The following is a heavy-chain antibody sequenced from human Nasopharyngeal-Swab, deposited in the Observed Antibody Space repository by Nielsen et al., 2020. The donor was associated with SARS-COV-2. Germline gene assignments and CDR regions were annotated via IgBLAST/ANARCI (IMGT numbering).Heavy chain of an antibody. Sequence: GESLKISCAASGFTVTSNYMSWVRQAPGKGLEWVSVIYSGGSTYYADPVKGRFTISRDNAKNSLYLQMNSLRAEDTAVYYCAKEAGITIFGVGPYYFDYWGQGTLVTVSS. V-gene: IGHV3-53*01. CDR2: IYSGGST. D-gene: IGHD3-3*01. J-gene: IGHJ4*02. CDR3: AKEAGITIFGVGPYYFDY. CDR1: GFTVTSNY.